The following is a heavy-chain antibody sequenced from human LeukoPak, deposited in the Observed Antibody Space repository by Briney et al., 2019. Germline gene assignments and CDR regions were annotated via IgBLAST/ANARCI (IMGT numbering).Heavy chain of an antibody. CDR1: GFSFSDYG. J-gene: IGHJ4*02. CDR3: ARTEHYSDRNGYYYFDQ. D-gene: IGHD3-22*01. Sequence: GGSLRLSCAASGFSFSDYGMHWVRQAPGKWLEWVALIHYDGGNKAYADSVKGRFTISRDNPKNTVYLQMNSLRVEDTAVYYCARTEHYSDRNGYYYFDQWGQGTLVTVSS. V-gene: IGHV3-30*02. CDR2: IHYDGGNK.